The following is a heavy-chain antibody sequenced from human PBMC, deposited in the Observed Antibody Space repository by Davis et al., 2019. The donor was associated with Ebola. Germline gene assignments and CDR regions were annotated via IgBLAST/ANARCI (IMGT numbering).Heavy chain of an antibody. CDR3: ARGYDFWSGSPCFDP. D-gene: IGHD3-3*01. CDR2: INHNGSS. Sequence: PSETLSLTCAVYGGSFSGYYWSWIRQPPGKGLEWIGEINHNGSSNYSPSLKSRITISLDTSNNQFSLKLSSVTAADTAVYYCARGYDFWSGSPCFDPWGQGTLVTVSS. V-gene: IGHV4-34*01. CDR1: GGSFSGYY. J-gene: IGHJ5*02.